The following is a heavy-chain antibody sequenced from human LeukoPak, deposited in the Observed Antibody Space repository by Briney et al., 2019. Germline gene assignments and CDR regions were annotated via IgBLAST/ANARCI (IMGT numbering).Heavy chain of an antibody. CDR2: ISRSADNT. CDR3: TTALPIY. V-gene: IGHV3-23*01. CDR1: GFTFSSYG. J-gene: IGHJ4*02. Sequence: PGGSLRLSCAASGFTFSSYGMSWVRQAPGRGLEWVSSISRSADNTYYADSVKGRFTISRDNSKNTLYLQINSLRAEDTAVYYCTTALPIYWGQGTLVTVSS.